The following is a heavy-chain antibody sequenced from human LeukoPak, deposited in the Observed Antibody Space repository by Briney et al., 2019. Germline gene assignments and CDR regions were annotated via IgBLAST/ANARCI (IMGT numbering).Heavy chain of an antibody. Sequence: ASVRVSCKASGYTFTGYYTHWVRQAPGQGLEWMGWINPNSGGTKYAQTFKGRVTMTRDTSISTAYMERSSLRSDDTAVYYCARDGDTYGYYYYGLDVWGHGTTVTVSS. J-gene: IGHJ6*02. CDR1: GYTFTGYY. V-gene: IGHV1-2*02. D-gene: IGHD5-18*01. CDR2: INPNSGGT. CDR3: ARDGDTYGYYYYGLDV.